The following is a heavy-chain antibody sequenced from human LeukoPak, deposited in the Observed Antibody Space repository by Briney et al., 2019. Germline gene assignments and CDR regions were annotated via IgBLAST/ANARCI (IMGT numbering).Heavy chain of an antibody. J-gene: IGHJ4*02. Sequence: ASVKVSCKASGYTFTAYYMHWVRQAPGQGLEWMGWINPNSGGTNYAQKFQGRVTMTRDTSISTAYMELSRLRSDDTAVYYCARVKRSTSPFDYWGQGTLVTVSS. D-gene: IGHD2-2*01. CDR2: INPNSGGT. CDR1: GYTFTAYY. CDR3: ARVKRSTSPFDY. V-gene: IGHV1-2*02.